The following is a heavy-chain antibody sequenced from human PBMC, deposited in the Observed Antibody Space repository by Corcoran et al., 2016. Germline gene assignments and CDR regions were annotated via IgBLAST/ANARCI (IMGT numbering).Heavy chain of an antibody. CDR2: ISAYDGNT. CDR1: GYTFTSYS. J-gene: IGHJ4*02. V-gene: IGHV1-18*01. Sequence: QVQLVQSGAEVKKPGASVKVSCKASGYTFTSYSITWVRQAPGQGLEWMGWISAYDGNTNYAQNIQGRVTLTTDSSTSTAYMELRSLTSDDTAGYYCARSLTNEWLLRFSVANWGQGTLVTVSS. D-gene: IGHD6-19*01. CDR3: ARSLTNEWLLRFSVAN.